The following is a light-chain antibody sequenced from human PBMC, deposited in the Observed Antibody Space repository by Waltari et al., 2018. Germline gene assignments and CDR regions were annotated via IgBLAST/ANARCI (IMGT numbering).Light chain of an antibody. J-gene: IGLJ2*01. CDR1: YIGGKA. V-gene: IGLV3-21*01. Sequence: SYLVTQPPSVSTAPGETSPVTCRASYIGGKAGHWYQQKPGQAPVLVIFYDTNRPSGIPERFSGSNSGHKATLTISRVEGGDEADYYCQVSESSSDLAVFGGGTKLTVL. CDR2: YDT. CDR3: QVSESSSDLAV.